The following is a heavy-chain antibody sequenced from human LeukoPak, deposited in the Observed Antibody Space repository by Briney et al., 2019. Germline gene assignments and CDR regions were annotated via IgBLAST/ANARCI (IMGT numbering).Heavy chain of an antibody. Sequence: GSLRLSCAASGFTFSSYWMSWIRQPPGKGLEWIGEINHSGSTNYNPSLKSRVTISVDTSKNQFSLKLSSVTAADTAVYYCARVNWFDPWGQGTLVTVSS. CDR1: GFTFSSYW. V-gene: IGHV4-34*01. CDR3: ARVNWFDP. J-gene: IGHJ5*02. CDR2: INHSGST.